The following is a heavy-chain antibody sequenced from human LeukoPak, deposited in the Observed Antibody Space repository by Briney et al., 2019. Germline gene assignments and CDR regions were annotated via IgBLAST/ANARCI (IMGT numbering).Heavy chain of an antibody. Sequence: SVKVSCKASGGSFTFTSHAISWVRQAPGQGLEWMGGLIPIYGSANYAQKFQGRLTITSDESTRTVYMELSSLRPEDSAVHYCAGFFYDNSGDAFDIWGQGAMVTVSS. CDR1: GGSFTFTSHA. J-gene: IGHJ3*02. V-gene: IGHV1-69*13. CDR2: LIPIYGSA. CDR3: AGFFYDNSGDAFDI. D-gene: IGHD3-22*01.